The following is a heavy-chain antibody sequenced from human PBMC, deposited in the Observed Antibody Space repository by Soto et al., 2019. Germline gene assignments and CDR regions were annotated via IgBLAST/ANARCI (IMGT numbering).Heavy chain of an antibody. V-gene: IGHV1-18*01. J-gene: IGHJ4*01. CDR3: ATCRYGDY. CDR2: ISAHNGNT. CDR1: GYAFTTYG. Sequence: QVHLVQSGAEVKKPGASVKVSCKGSGYAFTTYGITWVRQAPGQGLEWMGWISAHNGNTNYAQKPKGSVTVTRATSTSPAYLALTSLRSDSTAVYYCATCRYGDYWGLRALVTVSS. D-gene: IGHD1-1*01.